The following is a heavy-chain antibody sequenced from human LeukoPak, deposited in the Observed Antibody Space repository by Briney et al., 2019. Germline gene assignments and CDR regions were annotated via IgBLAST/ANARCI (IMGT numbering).Heavy chain of an antibody. V-gene: IGHV4-39*07. Sequence: SETLSLTCTVSGASISSSTYYWGWIRQPPGKGLEWIGSNTYYNPSLKSRVTISLDTSKNQFSLKLSSLTAADTAVYYCARDIRVEMATIFSFDIWGQGTMVTVSS. CDR3: ARDIRVEMATIFSFDI. CDR2: NT. J-gene: IGHJ3*02. D-gene: IGHD5-24*01. CDR1: GASISSSTYY.